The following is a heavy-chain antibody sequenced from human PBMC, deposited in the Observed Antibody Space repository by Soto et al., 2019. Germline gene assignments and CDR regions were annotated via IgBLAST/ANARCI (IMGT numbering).Heavy chain of an antibody. Sequence: EVQLLEAGGGLVQPGGSLRLSCAASGFTFSSYAMSWVRQSPGKGLEWGSTISGSGGSTYFADSVKGRFTISRYNSKNTLYLQMNSLRAEDTAVYYCATEVWCSGTYPGYWGQGTLVTVSS. CDR3: ATEVWCSGTYPGY. V-gene: IGHV3-23*01. J-gene: IGHJ4*02. D-gene: IGHD3-10*02. CDR2: ISGSGGST. CDR1: GFTFSSYA.